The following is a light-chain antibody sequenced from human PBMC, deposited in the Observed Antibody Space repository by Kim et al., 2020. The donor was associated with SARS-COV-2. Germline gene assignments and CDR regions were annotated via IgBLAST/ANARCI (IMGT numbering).Light chain of an antibody. Sequence: SSVGDRVIITCRASQRIANNVAWFQQKPGKAPKSLIYAASSLESGVPSRFSGSGSGTDFILTISSLQPEDYATYYCQQYDGYPRTFGQGTKVDIK. CDR3: QQYDGYPRT. J-gene: IGKJ1*01. V-gene: IGKV1-16*01. CDR1: QRIANN. CDR2: AAS.